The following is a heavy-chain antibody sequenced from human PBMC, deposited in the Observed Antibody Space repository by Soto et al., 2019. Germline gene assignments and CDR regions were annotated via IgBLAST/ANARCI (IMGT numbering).Heavy chain of an antibody. J-gene: IGHJ4*02. CDR3: ARDDISGYYLEALDF. Sequence: QPGESLRLSCAASGFTVSSYTMNCVRQAPGKGLEWVSYSSSSSGTIYYAGSVKGRFTIPRDNAKNSLYLQMNSLTDEDTAVYYRARDDISGYYLEALDFWGQGT. CDR1: GFTVSSYT. V-gene: IGHV3-48*02. CDR2: SSSSSGTI. D-gene: IGHD3-22*01.